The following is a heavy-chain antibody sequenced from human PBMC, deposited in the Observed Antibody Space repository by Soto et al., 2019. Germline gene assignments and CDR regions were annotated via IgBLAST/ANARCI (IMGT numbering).Heavy chain of an antibody. D-gene: IGHD3-3*01. J-gene: IGHJ4*02. V-gene: IGHV4-59*01. CDR1: GGSISSYY. Sequence: ETLSLTCTVSGGSISSYYWSWIRQPPGKGLEWIGYVYHTGRTSYNPSLKSRVSISMDTSKNQFSLNLDSVTAADTAVYFCARDFAYFDSWGQGTLVTVSS. CDR2: VYHTGRT. CDR3: ARDFAYFDS.